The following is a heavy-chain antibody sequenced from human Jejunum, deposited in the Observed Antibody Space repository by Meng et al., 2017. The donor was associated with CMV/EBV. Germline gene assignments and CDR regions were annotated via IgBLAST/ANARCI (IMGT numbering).Heavy chain of an antibody. J-gene: IGHJ6*02. CDR3: ARVRGSYPGDYYYGMDV. CDR1: FTSSY. D-gene: IGHD1-26*01. Sequence: FTSSYMHWVRPAAGQWLKWMGVIDPSGGGTTYAQRFQDRVTMTRDTSASTVYMELSSLRSEDTAVYFCARVRGSYPGDYYYGMDVWGRGTTVTVSS. V-gene: IGHV1-46*01. CDR2: IDPSGGGT.